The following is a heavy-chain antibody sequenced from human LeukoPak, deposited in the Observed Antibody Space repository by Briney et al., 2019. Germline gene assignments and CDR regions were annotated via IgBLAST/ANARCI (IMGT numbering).Heavy chain of an antibody. V-gene: IGHV5-51*01. J-gene: IGHJ4*02. Sequence: KVSCKASGGTFSSYAISWVRQMPGKGLEWMGIIYPGDSDTRYSPSFQGQVTISADKSISTAYLQWSSLKASDTAMYYCARAWLLPRGSEVGYWGQGTLVTVSS. CDR2: IYPGDSDT. CDR3: ARAWLLPRGSEVGY. D-gene: IGHD3-10*01. CDR1: GGTFSSYA.